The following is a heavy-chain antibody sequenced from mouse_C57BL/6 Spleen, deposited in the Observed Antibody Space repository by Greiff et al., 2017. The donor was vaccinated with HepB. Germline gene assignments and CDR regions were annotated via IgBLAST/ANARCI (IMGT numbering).Heavy chain of an antibody. V-gene: IGHV1-82*01. CDR2: IYPGDGDT. J-gene: IGHJ4*01. Sequence: QVQLQQSGPELVKPGASVKISCKASGYAFSSSWMNWVKQRPGKGLEWIGRIYPGDGDTNYNGKFKGKATLTADKSSSTAYMQLSSLTSEDSAVYFCAVYYDYDGMSDDYAMDYWGQGTSVTVSS. D-gene: IGHD2-4*01. CDR3: AVYYDYDGMSDDYAMDY. CDR1: GYAFSSSW.